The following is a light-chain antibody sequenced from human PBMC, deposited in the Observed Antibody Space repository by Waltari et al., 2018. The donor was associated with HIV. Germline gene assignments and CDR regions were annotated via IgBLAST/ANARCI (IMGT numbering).Light chain of an antibody. CDR3: AAWDDSLDGPVV. V-gene: IGLV1-47*01. Sequence: QSVLTQPPSASGTPGQRVTISCSGSDANMRNSFVYGDQQLPGTAPKLIIHRNNQRPSWVPDRFSGSRSGTSASLVISGLRSEDEADYHCAAWDDSLDGPVVFGGGTKVTVL. CDR2: RNN. CDR1: DANMRNSF. J-gene: IGLJ2*01.